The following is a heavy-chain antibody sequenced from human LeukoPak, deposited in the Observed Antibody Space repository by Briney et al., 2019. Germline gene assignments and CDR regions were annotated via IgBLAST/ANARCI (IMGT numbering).Heavy chain of an antibody. J-gene: IGHJ5*02. CDR3: ARAVNYDFWSGSGNWFDP. CDR1: GYTFTGYY. CDR2: INPNSGGT. V-gene: IGHV1-2*06. Sequence: ASVKVSCKASGYTFTGYYMHWVRQAPGQGLEWMGRINPNSGGTNYAQKFQGRVTMTRDTSISTAYMELSRLRSDDTAVYYCARAVNYDFWSGSGNWFDPWGQGTLVTVSS. D-gene: IGHD3-3*01.